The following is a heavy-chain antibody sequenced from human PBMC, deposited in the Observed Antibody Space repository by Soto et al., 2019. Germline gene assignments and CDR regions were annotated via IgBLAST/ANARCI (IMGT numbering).Heavy chain of an antibody. CDR3: AIFDTGITGTPDH. J-gene: IGHJ5*02. CDR1: GFTFISYG. D-gene: IGHD1-7*01. Sequence: GGSLRLSCAASGFTFISYGMHWVRQAPCKGLEWVAVIWYDGSNKYYADSVKGRFTISRDNSKNTLYLQMNSLRAEDTAVYYCAIFDTGITGTPDHWGQGTLVTVSS. CDR2: IWYDGSNK. V-gene: IGHV3-33*01.